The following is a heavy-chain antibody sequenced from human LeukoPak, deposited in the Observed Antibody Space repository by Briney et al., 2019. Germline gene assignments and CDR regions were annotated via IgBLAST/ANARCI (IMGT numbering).Heavy chain of an antibody. CDR3: AKLIYVLDV. V-gene: IGHV3-33*06. J-gene: IGHJ6*02. CDR1: GYIFSSYG. D-gene: IGHD3-10*01. CDR2: IWYDGSKK. Sequence: PGGSLRLSCAASGYIFSSYGMHWVRQAPGKGLEWVAVIWYDGSKKYYADSVKGRFTISRDDSKNTLYLQMNSLRAEYMSVYYCAKLIYVLDVWGQGTTVTVSS.